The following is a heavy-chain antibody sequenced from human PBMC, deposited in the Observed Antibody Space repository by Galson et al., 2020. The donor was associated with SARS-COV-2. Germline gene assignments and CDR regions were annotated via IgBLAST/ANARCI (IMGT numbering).Heavy chain of an antibody. CDR2: ITGSGVS. V-gene: IGHV3-23*01. CDR1: GFTFSTYA. CDR3: ATEMRTNGFDY. D-gene: IGHD1-7*01. Sequence: GGSLRLSCAASGFTFSTYAMTWVRQAPGKGLEWVSTITGSGVSYYGDSVKGRFTISRDNSKNTVSLQMNRLRAEDRALYYCATEMRTNGFDYWGPGTLVTVSS. J-gene: IGHJ4*02.